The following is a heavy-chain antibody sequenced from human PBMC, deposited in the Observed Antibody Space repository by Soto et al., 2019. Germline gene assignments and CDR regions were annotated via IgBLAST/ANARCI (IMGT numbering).Heavy chain of an antibody. CDR3: ARSGYSYGPNPLLY. J-gene: IGHJ4*02. CDR1: GGSISSGGYY. Sequence: QVQLQESGPGLVKPSQTLSLTCTVSGGSISSGGYYWSWIRQHPGKGLEWIGYIYYSGSTYYNPARKSRVTISVDTSKTQLSLRLSSVTAADTSVYYCARSGYSYGPNPLLYWGQGTLVTVSS. D-gene: IGHD5-18*01. CDR2: IYYSGST. V-gene: IGHV4-31*03.